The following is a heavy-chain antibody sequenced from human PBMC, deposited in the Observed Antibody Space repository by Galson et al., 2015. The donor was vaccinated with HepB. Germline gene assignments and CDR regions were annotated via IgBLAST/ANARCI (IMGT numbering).Heavy chain of an antibody. CDR2: ISGSGGST. D-gene: IGHD6-19*01. Sequence: SLRLSCAASGFTFSSYAMSWVRQAPGKGLEWVSAISGSGGSTYYADSVKGRFTISRDNSKNTLYLQMSSLRAEDTAVYYCAKDQERGRGWLVPTSDYWGQGTLVTVSS. CDR3: AKDQERGRGWLVPTSDY. V-gene: IGHV3-23*01. CDR1: GFTFSSYA. J-gene: IGHJ4*02.